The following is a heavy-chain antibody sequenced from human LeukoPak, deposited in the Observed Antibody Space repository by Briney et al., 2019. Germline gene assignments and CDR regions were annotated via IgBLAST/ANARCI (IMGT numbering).Heavy chain of an antibody. D-gene: IGHD2-2*01. Sequence: PSETLSLTCTVSGGSISSSSYYWGWIRQPPGKGLEWIGSIYYSGSTYYNPSLKSRVTISVDTSKNQFSVKLSSVTAADTAVYYCASGTDCSSTSCYYLADYWGQGTLVTVSS. CDR1: GGSISSSSYY. CDR2: IYYSGST. V-gene: IGHV4-39*01. J-gene: IGHJ4*02. CDR3: ASGTDCSSTSCYYLADY.